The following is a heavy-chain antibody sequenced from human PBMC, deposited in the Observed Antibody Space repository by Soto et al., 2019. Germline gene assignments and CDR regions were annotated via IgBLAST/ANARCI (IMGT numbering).Heavy chain of an antibody. Sequence: ASVKVSCKASGYTFTGYYMHWVRQAPGQGLEWMGWINPNGGGTNYAQKFQGRVTMTRDTSISTAYMELSRLRSDDTAVYYCARGGKRMAGLDYWGQGTLVTVSS. D-gene: IGHD6-19*01. CDR1: GYTFTGYY. V-gene: IGHV1-2*02. J-gene: IGHJ4*02. CDR3: ARGGKRMAGLDY. CDR2: INPNGGGT.